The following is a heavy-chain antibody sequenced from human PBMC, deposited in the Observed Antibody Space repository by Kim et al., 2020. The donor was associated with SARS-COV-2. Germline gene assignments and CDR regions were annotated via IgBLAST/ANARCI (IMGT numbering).Heavy chain of an antibody. CDR3: ARDWSREMYSSSWYRGWEYYFDY. D-gene: IGHD6-13*01. CDR2: ISSSSSYI. J-gene: IGHJ4*02. V-gene: IGHV3-21*01. Sequence: GGSLRLSCAASGFTFSSYSMNWVRQAPGKGLEWVSSISSSSSYIYYADSVKGRFTISRDNAKNSLYLQMNSLRAEDTAVYYCARDWSREMYSSSWYRGWEYYFDYWGQGTLVTVSS. CDR1: GFTFSSYS.